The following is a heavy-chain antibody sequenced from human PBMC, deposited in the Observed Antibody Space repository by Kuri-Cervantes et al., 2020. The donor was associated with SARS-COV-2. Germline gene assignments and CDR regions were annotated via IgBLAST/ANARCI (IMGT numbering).Heavy chain of an antibody. D-gene: IGHD1-1*01. J-gene: IGHJ4*02. Sequence: GGSLRLSCVASGFTFSNFAMTWVRQAPGKGLEWVASILNSGADTYYADSVKGRFTLSRDNAKNMLFLQMNSLRAEDTAVYYCVRDGDHWNFDYWGQGTLVTVSS. V-gene: IGHV3-23*01. CDR2: ILNSGADT. CDR1: GFTFSNFA. CDR3: VRDGDHWNFDY.